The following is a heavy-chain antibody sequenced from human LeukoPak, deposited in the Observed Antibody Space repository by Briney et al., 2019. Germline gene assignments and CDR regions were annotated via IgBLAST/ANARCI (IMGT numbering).Heavy chain of an antibody. Sequence: GGSLRLSCVASGFSSSTSSMTWVRQSPGKGLEWLANIKEDGSGKVYVDSVKGRFTISRDNAKNSLYLQMNTLRVDDSAVYYCARDPYSGKYGAFDIWGQGTMVTISS. V-gene: IGHV3-7*01. J-gene: IGHJ3*02. D-gene: IGHD1-26*01. CDR2: IKEDGSGK. CDR1: GFSSSTSS. CDR3: ARDPYSGKYGAFDI.